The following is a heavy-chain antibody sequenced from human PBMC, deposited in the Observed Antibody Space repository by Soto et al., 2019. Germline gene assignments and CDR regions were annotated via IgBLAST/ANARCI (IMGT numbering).Heavy chain of an antibody. CDR3: ARDGRGNWNAMFDP. CDR2: IIPIFGTA. J-gene: IGHJ5*02. CDR1: GFTFSSYA. Sequence: VQLVESGGGLVKPGGSLRLSCAASGFTFSSYAISWVRQAPGQGLEWMGGIIPIFGTANYAQKFQGRVTITADESTSTAYMELSSLRSEDTAVYYCARDGRGNWNAMFDPWGQGTLVTVSS. V-gene: IGHV1-69*01. D-gene: IGHD1-1*01.